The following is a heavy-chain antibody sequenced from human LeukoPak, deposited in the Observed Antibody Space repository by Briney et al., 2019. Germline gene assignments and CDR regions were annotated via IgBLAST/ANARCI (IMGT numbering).Heavy chain of an antibody. J-gene: IGHJ3*02. Sequence: SETLSLTCTVSGGSISSYYWSWIRQPPGKGLEWIGYIYYSGSTNYNPSLKSRVTISVDTSKNQFSLKLSSVTAADTAVYYCARDASLNYYDSSGYYYSDAFDIWGQGTMVTVSS. CDR3: ARDASLNYYDSSGYYYSDAFDI. D-gene: IGHD3-22*01. V-gene: IGHV4-59*01. CDR1: GGSISSYY. CDR2: IYYSGST.